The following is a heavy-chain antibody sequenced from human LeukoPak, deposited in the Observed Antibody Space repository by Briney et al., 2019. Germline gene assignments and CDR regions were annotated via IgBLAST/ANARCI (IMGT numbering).Heavy chain of an antibody. J-gene: IGHJ4*02. CDR2: ISGSGGST. CDR1: GFTFSSYA. D-gene: IGHD3-3*02. CDR3: AKDRHFESNVLGY. V-gene: IGHV3-23*01. Sequence: GGSLRLSCAASGFTFSSYAMSWVRQAPGKGLEWVSAISGSGGSTYYADSVKGRFTISRDDSKNTLYLQMNSLRAEDTAVYYCAKDRHFESNVLGYWGQGTLITVSS.